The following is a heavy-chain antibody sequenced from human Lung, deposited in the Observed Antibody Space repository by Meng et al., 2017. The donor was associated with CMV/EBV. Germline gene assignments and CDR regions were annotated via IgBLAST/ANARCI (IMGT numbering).Heavy chain of an antibody. Sequence: SETLSPTCTVSGGSISSGDYYWSWIRQPPGKGLEWIGYIYYSGSTYYNPSLKSRVTISVDTSKNQFSLKLSSVTAADTAVYYCAREVEGGYCSSTSCYTYNWFDPWGQGTLVTVSS. CDR3: AREVEGGYCSSTSCYTYNWFDP. J-gene: IGHJ5*02. V-gene: IGHV4-30-4*08. D-gene: IGHD2-2*02. CDR2: IYYSGST. CDR1: GGSISSGDYY.